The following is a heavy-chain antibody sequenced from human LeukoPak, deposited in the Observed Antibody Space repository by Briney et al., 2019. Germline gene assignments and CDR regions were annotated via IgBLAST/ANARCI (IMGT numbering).Heavy chain of an antibody. V-gene: IGHV3-7*01. D-gene: IGHD3-22*01. CDR1: GFTFSGSA. CDR3: ARETSSGYYYAEFDY. Sequence: PGGSLRLSCAASGFTFSGSAMHWVRQAPGKGLEWVANIKQDGSEKYYGDSVKGRFTISRDNAKNSLYLQMNSLRAEDTAVYYCARETSSGYYYAEFDYWGQGILVTVSS. CDR2: IKQDGSEK. J-gene: IGHJ4*02.